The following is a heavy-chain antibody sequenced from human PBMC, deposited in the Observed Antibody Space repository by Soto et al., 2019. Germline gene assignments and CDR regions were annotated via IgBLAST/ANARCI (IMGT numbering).Heavy chain of an antibody. CDR1: GFTVGSAW. Sequence: EVQLVESGGGLVKPGGSLRLGCEVSGFTVGSAWMNWVRQAPGKGLVWVGRIKSKVGGGTTDYAETVKGRFTISIDDSKNTLYLQMKSLKTEDTAVYYCTSAPKRAPSEEMARPWGQGTLVTVSS. CDR3: TSAPKRAPSEEMARP. D-gene: IGHD2-8*01. J-gene: IGHJ4*02. V-gene: IGHV3-15*07. CDR2: IKSKVGGGTT.